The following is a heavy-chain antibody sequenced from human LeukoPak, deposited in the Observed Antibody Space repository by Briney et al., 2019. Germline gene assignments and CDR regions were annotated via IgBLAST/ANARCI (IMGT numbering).Heavy chain of an antibody. V-gene: IGHV3-7*01. CDR1: GFTFSSYW. D-gene: IGHD3-22*01. J-gene: IGHJ3*02. CDR2: IKQDGSEK. CDR3: ARDHYDSSGYPSYAFDI. Sequence: GGSLRLSCAASGFTFSSYWMSWVRQAPGKGLEWVANIKQDGSEKYYVDSVKGRFTISRDNAKNSLYLQMNSLRAEDTAVYYCARDHYDSSGYPSYAFDIWGQGTMVTVSS.